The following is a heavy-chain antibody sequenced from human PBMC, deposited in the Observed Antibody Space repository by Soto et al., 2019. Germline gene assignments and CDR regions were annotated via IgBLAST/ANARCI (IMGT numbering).Heavy chain of an antibody. V-gene: IGHV3-33*05. Sequence: GGSLRLSCAASRFSIIRHGVHWVRQAPGKGPEWVALISYDGTSTFYADSVKGRFTISRDNSKNTLYLQMTSLRADDTAVYFCARDGNTATTYYSHMDLWGKGTTVTVSS. CDR1: RFSIIRHG. D-gene: IGHD1-7*01. CDR3: ARDGNTATTYYSHMDL. CDR2: ISYDGTST. J-gene: IGHJ6*03.